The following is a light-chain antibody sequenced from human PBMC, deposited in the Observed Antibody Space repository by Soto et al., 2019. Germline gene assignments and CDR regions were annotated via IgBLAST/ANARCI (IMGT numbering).Light chain of an antibody. CDR1: QSVSSY. CDR2: DAS. V-gene: IGKV3-11*01. CDR3: QQRTDWPLT. J-gene: IGKJ4*01. Sequence: EIVLTQSPATLSLSPGERATLSCRASQSVSSYLAWNQQKPGQAPTLLIYDASNRGTGITARSSGGGSGTDFTLSIGSLDPEDFAVYYCQQRTDWPLTFGGGTKVEI.